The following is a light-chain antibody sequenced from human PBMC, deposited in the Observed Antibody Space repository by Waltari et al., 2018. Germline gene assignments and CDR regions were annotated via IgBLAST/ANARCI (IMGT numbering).Light chain of an antibody. CDR3: EQYNNWPT. V-gene: IGKV3-15*01. CDR1: QSVSSN. Sequence: EIVMTQSPATLSVSPGERATLSCSASQSVSSNLAWYQQKPGQAPRLLIYCASTRSTGIPARFRGRGAWTEFTLTISSMQSEDFAVYYCEQYNNWPTFGQGTKVEIK. J-gene: IGKJ1*01. CDR2: CAS.